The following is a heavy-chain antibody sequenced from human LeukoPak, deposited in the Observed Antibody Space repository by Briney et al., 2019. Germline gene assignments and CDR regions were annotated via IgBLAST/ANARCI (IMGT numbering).Heavy chain of an antibody. CDR1: GFTFSKYW. J-gene: IGHJ4*02. Sequence: GGSLRLSCAAYGFTFSKYWMHRVRQAPGKGLVWVSRIDTDGRDTTYADSVKGRFTISRDNAKNTLYLQMNSLRAEDTAVYYCARVTCSSTNCATVDYWGQGTLVTVSS. V-gene: IGHV3-74*01. D-gene: IGHD2-2*01. CDR3: ARVTCSSTNCATVDY. CDR2: IDTDGRDT.